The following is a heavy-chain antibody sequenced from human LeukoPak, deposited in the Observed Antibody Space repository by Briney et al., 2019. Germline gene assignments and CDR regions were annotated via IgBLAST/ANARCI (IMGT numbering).Heavy chain of an antibody. CDR3: ARDPLYCSSTSCYPMYYFDY. D-gene: IGHD2-2*01. J-gene: IGHJ4*02. CDR2: ISYDGSNK. CDR1: GFTFSNYA. Sequence: GGSLRLSCAASGFTFSNYAMHWVRQAPGKGLEWVAVISYDGSNKYYADSVKGRFTISRDNSKNTLYLQMNSLRAEDTAVYYCARDPLYCSSTSCYPMYYFDYWGQGTLVTVSS. V-gene: IGHV3-30-3*01.